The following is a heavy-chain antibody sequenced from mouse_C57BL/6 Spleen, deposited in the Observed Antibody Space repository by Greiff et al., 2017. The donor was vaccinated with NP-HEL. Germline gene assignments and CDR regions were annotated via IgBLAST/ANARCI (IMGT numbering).Heavy chain of an antibody. J-gene: IGHJ4*01. Sequence: EVKLQESGPGLVKPSQSLSLTCSVTGYSITSGYYWNWIRQFPGNKLEWMGYISYDGSNNYNPSLKNRISITRDTSKNQFFLKLNSVTTEDTATYYCASPIYYAMDYWGQRTSVTVSS. CDR2: ISYDGSN. CDR1: GYSITSGYY. CDR3: ASPIYYAMDY. V-gene: IGHV3-6*01.